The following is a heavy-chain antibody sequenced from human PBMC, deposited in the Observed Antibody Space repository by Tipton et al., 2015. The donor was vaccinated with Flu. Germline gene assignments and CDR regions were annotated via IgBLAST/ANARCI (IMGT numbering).Heavy chain of an antibody. Sequence: LRLSCTVSGGSISSSSYYWGWIRQPPGKGLEWIGSIYYSGSTYYNPSLKSRVTISVDTSKNQFSLKLSSVTAADTAVYYCAIPRYCSGGSCYTQIDYWGQGTLVTVSS. CDR2: IYYSGST. V-gene: IGHV4-39*07. CDR1: GGSISSSSYY. D-gene: IGHD2-15*01. J-gene: IGHJ4*02. CDR3: AIPRYCSGGSCYTQIDY.